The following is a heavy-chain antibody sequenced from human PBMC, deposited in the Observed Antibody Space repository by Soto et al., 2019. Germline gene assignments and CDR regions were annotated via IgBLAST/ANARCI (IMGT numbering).Heavy chain of an antibody. D-gene: IGHD2-15*01. J-gene: IGHJ6*02. CDR3: VREHELLLIQPFYGPDV. CDR2: ISSNGNYL. Sequence: LRLSCAASAFTFSRYTMNWVRQAPGKGLEWVSSISSNGNYLYYADSVKGRFTISRDNAQNSLYLQMNTLKAADTAVYFCVREHELLLIQPFYGPDVWGLGTTVTGSS. V-gene: IGHV3-21*01. CDR1: AFTFSRYT.